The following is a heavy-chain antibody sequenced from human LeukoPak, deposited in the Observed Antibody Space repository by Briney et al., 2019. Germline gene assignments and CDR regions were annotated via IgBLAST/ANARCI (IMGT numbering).Heavy chain of an antibody. J-gene: IGHJ4*02. CDR1: CLPISIFH. CDR3: ARTSCSSSSGYAMIDY. CDR2: IYTSGGT. D-gene: IGHD2-2*01. V-gene: IGHV4-4*07. Sequence: SDPLSPPCTVSCLPISIFHGSCTPHPPEETVECMGHIYTSGGTNYKPSLMSRVTMSVDTSTNHFSLKLSSVTAAATAVYYCARTSCSSSSGYAMIDYWGQGALVTVSS.